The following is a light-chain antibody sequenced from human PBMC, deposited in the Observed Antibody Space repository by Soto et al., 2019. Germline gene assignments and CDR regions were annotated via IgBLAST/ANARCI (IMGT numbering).Light chain of an antibody. CDR2: GAS. CDR3: HYYGCP. Sequence: EMVVTQSPGTLSLSPGERATLSCRASQSDTNAYLTWYQQKPGQAPRLLIYGASTRATGIPDRFSGSGSGTDFTLTISRVEPEEFAVYYCHYYGCPFGGGPNIEIK. CDR1: QSDTNAY. J-gene: IGKJ4*01. V-gene: IGKV3-20*01.